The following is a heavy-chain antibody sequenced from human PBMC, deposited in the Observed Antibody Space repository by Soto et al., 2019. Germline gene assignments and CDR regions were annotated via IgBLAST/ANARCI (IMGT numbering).Heavy chain of an antibody. CDR2: ISGSGGST. Sequence: GGSLRLSCAASGFTFSSYSVKWVRQAPGKGLEWVSAISGSGGSTYYADSVKGRFTISRDNSKNTLYPQMNSLRAEDTAVYYCAKKKGGEQQLVPFVFYYYGMDVWGQGTTVTVSS. D-gene: IGHD6-13*01. CDR1: GFTFSSYS. V-gene: IGHV3-23*01. CDR3: AKKKGGEQQLVPFVFYYYGMDV. J-gene: IGHJ6*02.